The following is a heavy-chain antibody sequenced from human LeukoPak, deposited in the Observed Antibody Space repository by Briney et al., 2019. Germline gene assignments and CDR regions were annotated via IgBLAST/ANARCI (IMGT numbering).Heavy chain of an antibody. CDR3: ARGNGGKYYFDY. CDR1: GGSISSYG. CDR2: INHSGST. J-gene: IGHJ4*02. D-gene: IGHD3-16*01. Sequence: SETLSLTCTVSGGSISSYGWSWIRQPAGKGLEWIGEINHSGSTNYNPSLKSRVTMSVDTSKNQFSLKLSSVTAADTAVYYCARGNGGKYYFDYWGQGTLVTVSS. V-gene: IGHV4-4*07.